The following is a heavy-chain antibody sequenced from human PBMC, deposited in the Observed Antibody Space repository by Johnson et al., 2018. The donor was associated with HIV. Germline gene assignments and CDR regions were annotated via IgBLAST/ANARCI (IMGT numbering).Heavy chain of an antibody. CDR2: ICCDGGHK. D-gene: IGHD2-15*01. Sequence: QVHLVESGGGVVQPGRSLRLSCAASGFTFSSYAMHWVRQAPGKGLEWVAVICCDGGHKYHADSAKGRFTISGDSSKNTLFLQMNTLKAEDTAVYYCARSKDCSVGTCPDGLDIWGQGTMVIVSS. CDR1: GFTFSSYA. CDR3: ARSKDCSVGTCPDGLDI. V-gene: IGHV3-33*08. J-gene: IGHJ3*02.